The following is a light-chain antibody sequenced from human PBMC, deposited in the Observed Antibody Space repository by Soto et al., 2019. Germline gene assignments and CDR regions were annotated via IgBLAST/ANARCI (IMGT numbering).Light chain of an antibody. J-gene: IGKJ4*01. CDR2: DAS. CDR3: QQRSDWPST. V-gene: IGKV3-11*01. CDR1: QSVSRY. Sequence: EIVLTQSPATLSLSPGERATLSCRASQSVSRYLAWYQQKPGQAPRLLIYDASNRATGIPARFSGSGSGTDFTLTISSLEPEDFAVYYCQQRSDWPSTFGGRTKVQIK.